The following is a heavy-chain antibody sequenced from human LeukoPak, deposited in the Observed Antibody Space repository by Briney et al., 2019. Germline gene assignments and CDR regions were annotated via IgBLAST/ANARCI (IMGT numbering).Heavy chain of an antibody. CDR1: GFTVSSNH. J-gene: IGHJ4*02. V-gene: IGHV3-66*01. D-gene: IGHD1-26*01. CDR2: IFSGGNT. Sequence: PGGSLRLSCTGSGFTVSSNHMTWVRQAPGKGLEWVSVIFSGGNTYYADSVKGRFTISRDNSKNTLYLQMNSLRAEDTAVYYCARANTGSYYFSYYFDYWGQGTLVTVSS. CDR3: ARANTGSYYFSYYFDY.